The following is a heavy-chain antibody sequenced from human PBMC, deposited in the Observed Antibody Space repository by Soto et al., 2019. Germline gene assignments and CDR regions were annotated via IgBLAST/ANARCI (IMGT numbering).Heavy chain of an antibody. J-gene: IGHJ4*02. CDR2: ISGSGGST. CDR3: AKDLLVRFGELLGFYFDY. D-gene: IGHD3-10*01. CDR1: GFTFSSYA. Sequence: GGSLRLSCAASGFTFSSYAMSWVRQAPGKGLEWVSAISGSGGSTYYADSVKGRFTISRDNSKNTLYLQMNSLRAEDTAVYYCAKDLLVRFGELLGFYFDYWGQGTLVTVSS. V-gene: IGHV3-23*01.